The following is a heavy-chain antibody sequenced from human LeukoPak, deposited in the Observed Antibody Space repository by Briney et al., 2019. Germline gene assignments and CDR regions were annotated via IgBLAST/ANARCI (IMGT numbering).Heavy chain of an antibody. Sequence: PGRSLRLSCAASGFTFSSYSMNWVRQAPGKGLEWVSSISGSSTYIYYADSVKGRFTISRDNAKNSLYLQMNSLRAEDTAVYYCARDFSPPYYDSSGYPHDAFDIWGQGTMVTVSS. V-gene: IGHV3-21*01. CDR2: ISGSSTYI. CDR3: ARDFSPPYYDSSGYPHDAFDI. J-gene: IGHJ3*02. D-gene: IGHD3-22*01. CDR1: GFTFSSYS.